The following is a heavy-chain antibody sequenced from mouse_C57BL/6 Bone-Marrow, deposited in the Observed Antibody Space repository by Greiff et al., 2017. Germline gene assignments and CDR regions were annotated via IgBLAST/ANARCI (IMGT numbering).Heavy chain of an antibody. D-gene: IGHD1-1*01. CDR2: IDPETGGT. J-gene: IGHJ2*01. Sequence: QVQLQQSGAELVRPGASVTLSCKASGYTFTDYEMHWVKQTPVHGLEWIGAIDPETGGTAYNQKFKGKAILTADKSSSTAYMELRSLTSEDSAVYYCTRGMDITTVVATDRDYFDYWGQGTTLTVSS. V-gene: IGHV1-15*01. CDR3: TRGMDITTVVATDRDYFDY. CDR1: GYTFTDYE.